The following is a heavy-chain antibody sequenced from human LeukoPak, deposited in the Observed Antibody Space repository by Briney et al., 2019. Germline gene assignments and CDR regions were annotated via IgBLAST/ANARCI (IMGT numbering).Heavy chain of an antibody. J-gene: IGHJ4*02. CDR3: AREGGTGEFDY. CDR2: ISSSSSYI. Sequence: GGYLRLYCAASGFTFSSYSMKWVRQAPGQELEWVSSISSSSSYIYYADSVKGRFTISRDNAKNSLYLQMNSLRAEDTAVYYCAREGGTGEFDYWGQGTLVTVSS. V-gene: IGHV3-21*01. CDR1: GFTFSSYS. D-gene: IGHD3/OR15-3a*01.